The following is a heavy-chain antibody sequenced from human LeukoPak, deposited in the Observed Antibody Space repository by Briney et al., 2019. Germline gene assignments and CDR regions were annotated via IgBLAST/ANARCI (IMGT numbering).Heavy chain of an antibody. CDR2: IYTGGNT. Sequence: SETLSLTCTVDGGSINSYSWSWIRQPAGKGLEWIGRIYTGGNTNYNVSLKSRVTMSVDTSKNQFSLKLTAVTAADTAVYYWGRDYYYYGWFDPWGQGTLVTVSS. J-gene: IGHJ5*02. V-gene: IGHV4-4*07. CDR1: GGSINSYS. D-gene: IGHD3-16*01. CDR3: GRDYYYYGWFDP.